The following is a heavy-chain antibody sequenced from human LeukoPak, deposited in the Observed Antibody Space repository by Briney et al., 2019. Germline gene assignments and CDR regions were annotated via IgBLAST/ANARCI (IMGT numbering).Heavy chain of an antibody. Sequence: PGGSLRLSCAASGFTFSDYYMSWIRQAPGKGLEWVSYIRSSGSTIYYADSVKGRFTISRDNAKNSLYLQMNSLRAEDTAVYYCARDPVGGSYLLSGHYYYYGMDVWGQGTTVTVSS. J-gene: IGHJ6*02. CDR3: ARDPVGGSYLLSGHYYYYGMDV. CDR1: GFTFSDYY. V-gene: IGHV3-11*01. D-gene: IGHD1-26*01. CDR2: IRSSGSTI.